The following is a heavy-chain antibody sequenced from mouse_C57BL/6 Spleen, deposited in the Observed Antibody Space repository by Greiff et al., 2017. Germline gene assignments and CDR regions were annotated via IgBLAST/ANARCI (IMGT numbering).Heavy chain of an antibody. Sequence: VKLMESGAELVRPGASVTLSCKASGYTFTDYEMHWVKQTPVHGLEWIGAIDPETGGTAYNQKFKGKAILTADKSSSTAYMELRSLTSEDSAVYYCTRGGTAQATWTYWGQGTLVTVAA. D-gene: IGHD3-2*02. CDR1: GYTFTDYE. V-gene: IGHV1-15*01. CDR2: IDPETGGT. J-gene: IGHJ3*01. CDR3: TRGGTAQATWTY.